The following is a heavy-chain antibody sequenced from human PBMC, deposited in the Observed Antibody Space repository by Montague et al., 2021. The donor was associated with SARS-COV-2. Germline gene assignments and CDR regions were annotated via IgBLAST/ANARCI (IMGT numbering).Heavy chain of an antibody. CDR3: TTHSISGVVIYAFAF. CDR1: GYTLSQTT. D-gene: IGHD3-3*01. J-gene: IGHJ3*01. CDR2: LDPEDGET. V-gene: IGHV1-24*01. Sequence: SVKVSCKVSGYTLSQTTMHWVRQAPGKGLEWMGSLDPEDGETVCSRTLQGRVAMTADSSTETAYMELTNLISDDTAVYYCTTHSISGVVIYAFAFWGQGTMVAVSA.